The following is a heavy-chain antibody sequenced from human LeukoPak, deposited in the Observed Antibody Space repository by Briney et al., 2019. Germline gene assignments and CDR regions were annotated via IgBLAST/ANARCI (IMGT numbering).Heavy chain of an antibody. Sequence: GGALRLSCAASGFTFSSYEMNWVRQAPGKGLEWVSYISSSGSTIYYADSVKGRVTISRDNAKNSLYLQMNTLRAEDTAVYYCARASNVLLWFGELFSLDYWGQGTLVTVSS. CDR3: ARASNVLLWFGELFSLDY. D-gene: IGHD3-10*01. CDR2: ISSSGSTI. J-gene: IGHJ4*02. CDR1: GFTFSSYE. V-gene: IGHV3-48*03.